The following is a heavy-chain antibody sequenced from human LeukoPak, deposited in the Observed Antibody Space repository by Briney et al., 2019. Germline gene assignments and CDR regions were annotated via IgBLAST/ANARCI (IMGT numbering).Heavy chain of an antibody. CDR2: IYSSGST. J-gene: IGHJ4*02. CDR3: ARKDGDY. Sequence: SETLSLACSVSGASISTFHWTWFRQPAGRGLEWIGLIYSSGSTLLNPSLKNRVAMSVDLTKNQLSLKLTSVTAADTAMYFCARKDGDYWGRGTLVTVSS. V-gene: IGHV4-4*07. CDR1: GASISTFH.